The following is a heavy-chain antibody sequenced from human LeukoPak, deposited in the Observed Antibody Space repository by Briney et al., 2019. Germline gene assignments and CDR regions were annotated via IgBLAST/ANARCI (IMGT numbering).Heavy chain of an antibody. CDR3: ASERLRLGELSHDY. CDR1: GFTISSYW. V-gene: IGHV3-74*01. CDR2: INSDGSST. D-gene: IGHD3-16*02. Sequence: GGSLRLSCAASGFTISSYWMHWVRQAPGKGLEWVSRINSDGSSTSYADSVKGRFTISRDNAKNSLYLQMNSLRAEDTAVYYCASERLRLGELSHDYWGQGTLVTVSS. J-gene: IGHJ4*02.